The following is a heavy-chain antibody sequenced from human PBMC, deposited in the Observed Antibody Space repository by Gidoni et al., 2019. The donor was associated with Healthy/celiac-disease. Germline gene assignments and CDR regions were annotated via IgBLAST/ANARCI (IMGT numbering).Heavy chain of an antibody. V-gene: IGHV3-30*18. J-gene: IGHJ6*02. CDR3: AKDRPVTTTGFYYGMDV. D-gene: IGHD4-17*01. CDR1: GFPFSRYG. CDR2: ISYDGSNK. Sequence: QVQLVESGGGVVQPGRSLRLSCDASGFPFSRYGMHLVRQAPGKGLEWVAVISYDGSNKYYADSVKGRITISRDNSKNTLYLQMNSLRAEDTAVYYCAKDRPVTTTGFYYGMDVWGQGTTVTVSS.